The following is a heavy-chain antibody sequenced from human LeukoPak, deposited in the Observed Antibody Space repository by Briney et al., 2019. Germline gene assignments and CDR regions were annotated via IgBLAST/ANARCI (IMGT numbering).Heavy chain of an antibody. CDR1: GDSITSYY. CDR2: VYYSGST. J-gene: IGHJ4*02. D-gene: IGHD6-13*01. V-gene: IGHV4-59*08. CDR3: ARKGSNWSTQFDY. Sequence: SETLSLTCTVSGDSITSYYWSWIRQPPGKGLEWIGYVYYSGSTSHNPSLKSRVTISVDTSKKQFSLRLSSVTAADTALYYCARKGSNWSTQFDYWGQGTLVTVSS.